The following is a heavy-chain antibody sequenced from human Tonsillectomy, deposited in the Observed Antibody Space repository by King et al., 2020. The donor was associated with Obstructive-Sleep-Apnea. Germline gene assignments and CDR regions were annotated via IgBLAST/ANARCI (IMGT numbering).Heavy chain of an antibody. CDR1: GGSISSGGYY. D-gene: IGHD4-17*01. V-gene: IGHV4-31*03. CDR2: IYYSGST. J-gene: IGHJ4*02. CDR3: ARGSDYGDYDGSLDFDY. Sequence: VQLQESGPGLVKPSQTLSLTCTVSGGSISSGGYYWSWIRQHPGKGLEWIGYIYYSGSTYYNPSLKSRVTISVDTSKNQFSLKLSSVIAADTAVYYCARGSDYGDYDGSLDFDYWGQGTLVTVPS.